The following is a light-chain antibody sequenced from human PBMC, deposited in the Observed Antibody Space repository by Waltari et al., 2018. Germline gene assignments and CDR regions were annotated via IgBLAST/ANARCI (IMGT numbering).Light chain of an antibody. CDR3: SSYTSGTNLGYV. CDR2: DVS. J-gene: IGLJ1*01. V-gene: IGLV2-14*03. Sequence: QSALTQPASVSGSPGQSITVSCTGSSSDVGGYNFVSWYQQHPGKAPKLMIYDVSHRPSGVSSRFSGSKSGNTAFLTISGLQAEDEADYYCSSYTSGTNLGYVFGAGTKVTVL. CDR1: SSDVGGYNF.